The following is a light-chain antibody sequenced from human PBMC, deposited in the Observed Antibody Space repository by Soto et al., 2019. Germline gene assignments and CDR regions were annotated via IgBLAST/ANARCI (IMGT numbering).Light chain of an antibody. CDR1: SSNIGSKA. CDR2: SSS. CDR3: AAWDDSLKGVV. Sequence: QSVLTQPPSASGTPGQRVTISCSGSSSNIGSKAVNWYQHLPETAPKLLIYSSSQRPSGVPDRFSGSKSGTSASLAISGLQSEDEADYYCAAWDDSLKGVVFGGGTKLTVL. J-gene: IGLJ2*01. V-gene: IGLV1-44*01.